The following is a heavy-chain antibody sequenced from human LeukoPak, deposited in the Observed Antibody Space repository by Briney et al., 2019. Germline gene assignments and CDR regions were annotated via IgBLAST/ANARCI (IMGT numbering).Heavy chain of an antibody. CDR3: AIDPNWGTHS. D-gene: IGHD7-27*01. CDR2: IGSSGGGI. CDR1: GFTFSTYT. V-gene: IGHV3-23*01. J-gene: IGHJ4*02. Sequence: GGSLRLSCAASGFTFSTYTMYWVRHPPGKRLEWVSIIGSSGGGIHYADSVKGRFTISRDNSKNALYLRMNSLRVEDTAVYYCAIDPNWGTHSWGQGVLVTVSS.